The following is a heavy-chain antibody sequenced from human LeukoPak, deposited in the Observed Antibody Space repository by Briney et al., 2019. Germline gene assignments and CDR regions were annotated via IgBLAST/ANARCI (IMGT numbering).Heavy chain of an antibody. CDR2: INPSGGST. V-gene: IGHV1-46*01. Sequence: ASVKVSCKASGYTFTSHYMHWVRQAPGQGLEWMGIINPSGGSTSYAQKFQGRVTMTRDTSTSIVYMELSSLRSEDTAVYYCARDGYSGYVGHWGQGTLVTVSS. J-gene: IGHJ4*02. D-gene: IGHD5-12*01. CDR3: ARDGYSGYVGH. CDR1: GYTFTSHY.